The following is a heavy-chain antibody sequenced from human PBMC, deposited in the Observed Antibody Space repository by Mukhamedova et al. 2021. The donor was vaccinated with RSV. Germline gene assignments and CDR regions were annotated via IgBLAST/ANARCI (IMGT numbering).Heavy chain of an antibody. CDR3: ARVSSRIYSGYEEIDY. Sequence: MGLEWVAVISYDGSNKYYADSVKGRFTISRDNSKNTLYLQMNSLRAEDTAVYYCARVSSRIYSGYEEIDYWGQGTLVTVSS. J-gene: IGHJ4*02. CDR2: ISYDGSNK. V-gene: IGHV3-30*04. D-gene: IGHD5-12*01.